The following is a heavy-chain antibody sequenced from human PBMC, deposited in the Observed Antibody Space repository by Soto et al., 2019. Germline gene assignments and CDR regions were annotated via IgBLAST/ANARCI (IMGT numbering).Heavy chain of an antibody. J-gene: IGHJ6*02. CDR2: IKQDGSWK. D-gene: IGHD1-26*01. Sequence: GGSLRLSCEASGFTFSNHYMSWVRQAPGKGLEWVANIKQDGSWKFYVDSVKGRFTISRDNAKNSVHLQMDSLRSEDTAVYYCARKGGYYGMDVWGQGTTVTVSS. CDR3: ARKGGYYGMDV. CDR1: GFTFSNHY. V-gene: IGHV3-7*03.